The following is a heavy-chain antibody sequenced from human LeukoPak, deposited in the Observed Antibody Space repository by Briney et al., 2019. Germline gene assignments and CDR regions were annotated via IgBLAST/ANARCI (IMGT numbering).Heavy chain of an antibody. CDR2: ISVSDDTT. D-gene: IGHD5-12*01. CDR3: AKLGRDSGYPEDY. V-gene: IGHV3-23*01. CDR1: GFTFNTYA. J-gene: IGHJ4*02. Sequence: PGGSLRLSCAASGFTFNTYAMIWVRQAPGKGLEWVSTISVSDDTTYYADSVKGRFTISRDNSKNTLYLQMNSLRAEDTAVYYCAKLGRDSGYPEDYWGQGTLVTVSS.